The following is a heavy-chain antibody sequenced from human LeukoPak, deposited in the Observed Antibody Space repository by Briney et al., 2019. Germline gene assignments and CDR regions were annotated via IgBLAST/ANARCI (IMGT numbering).Heavy chain of an antibody. J-gene: IGHJ3*02. V-gene: IGHV4-39*07. CDR1: GGSISTSNYY. CDR2: VYHSGST. D-gene: IGHD2-21*02. Sequence: SETLSLTCTVSGGSISTSNYYWGWIRQPPGKGLEWIGEVYHSGSTNYYPSLKSRVTISIEKSKNQFSLKLSSVTAADTAVYYCAGAYCGGDCYSGRAFDIWGQGTMVTVSS. CDR3: AGAYCGGDCYSGRAFDI.